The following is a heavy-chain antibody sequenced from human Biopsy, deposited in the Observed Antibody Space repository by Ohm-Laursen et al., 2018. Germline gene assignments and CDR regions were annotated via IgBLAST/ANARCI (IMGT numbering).Heavy chain of an antibody. CDR3: ARMDCSGGSCHYYSYGMDV. V-gene: IGHV4-4*09. J-gene: IGHJ6*02. D-gene: IGHD2-15*01. CDR2: IHHSGST. Sequence: GTLSLTCTVSGVSMTAYYWSWIRQPPGKGLECIGNIHHSGSTNYNPSLKSRLTISVDTSKNQFSLKLSSVTAADTAVYHCARMDCSGGSCHYYSYGMDVWGQGTTVTVSS. CDR1: GVSMTAYY.